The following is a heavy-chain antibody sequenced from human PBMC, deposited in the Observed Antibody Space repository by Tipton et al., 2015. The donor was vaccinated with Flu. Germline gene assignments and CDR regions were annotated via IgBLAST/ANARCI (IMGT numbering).Heavy chain of an antibody. V-gene: IGHV1-69*01. J-gene: IGHJ6*02. D-gene: IGHD2-15*01. CDR3: AREAGYCSGGSCYSHFYYGMDV. Sequence: QVQLVQSGAEGKKPGSSVKVSCKASGGTFSSYAISWVRQAPGQGLEWMGGIIPIFGTANYAQKFQGRVTITADESTSTAYMEVSSLRSEDTAVYYCAREAGYCSGGSCYSHFYYGMDVWGQGTPVPVSS. CDR1: GGTFSSYA. CDR2: IIPIFGTA.